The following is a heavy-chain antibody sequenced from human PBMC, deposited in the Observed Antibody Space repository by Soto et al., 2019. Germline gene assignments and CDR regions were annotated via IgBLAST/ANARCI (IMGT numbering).Heavy chain of an antibody. D-gene: IGHD3-3*01. V-gene: IGHV1-8*01. Sequence: ASVKVSCKASGYTFTSYDINWVRQATGQGLEWMGWMNPNSDNTGYAQKFQGRVTMTRNTSISTAYMELSSLRSEDTAVYYCARQNYSYYDFWSGYLQGYYYYYMDVWGKGTTVTVSS. CDR3: ARQNYSYYDFWSGYLQGYYYYYMDV. CDR1: GYTFTSYD. J-gene: IGHJ6*03. CDR2: MNPNSDNT.